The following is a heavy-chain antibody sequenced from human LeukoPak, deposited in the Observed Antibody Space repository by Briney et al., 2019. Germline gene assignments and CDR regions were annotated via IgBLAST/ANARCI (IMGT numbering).Heavy chain of an antibody. V-gene: IGHV4-59*01. CDR1: GGSISSYY. J-gene: IGHJ2*01. Sequence: SETLSLTCTVFGGSISSYYWSWIRQTPGKGLEWIGYIYYSGSTNYNPSLKGRVIISVDTSKNQFSLKLSSVTAADTAVYYCARSRRRAVAGKVYWYFDLWGRGTLVTVSS. CDR2: IYYSGST. CDR3: ARSRRRAVAGKVYWYFDL. D-gene: IGHD6-19*01.